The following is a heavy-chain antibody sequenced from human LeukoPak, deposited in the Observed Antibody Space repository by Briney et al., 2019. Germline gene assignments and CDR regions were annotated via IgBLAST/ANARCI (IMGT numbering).Heavy chain of an antibody. Sequence: GASVTVSCTASGYTFTINAISWVRQAPGQGLEWMGWISAYNGNTNYAQKFQGRVTMTTDTSTSTAYMELRSLRSEDTAVYYCARQEDYYGSGSYYSVFDYWGQGTLVTISS. J-gene: IGHJ4*02. CDR2: ISAYNGNT. D-gene: IGHD3-10*01. CDR3: ARQEDYYGSGSYYSVFDY. CDR1: GYTFTINA. V-gene: IGHV1-18*01.